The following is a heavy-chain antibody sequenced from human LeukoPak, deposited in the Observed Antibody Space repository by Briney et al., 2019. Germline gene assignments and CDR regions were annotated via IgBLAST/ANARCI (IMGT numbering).Heavy chain of an antibody. CDR2: IYYSGST. Sequence: PSETLSLICTVSGGSISSGGYYWSWIRQHPGKGLEWIGYIYYSGSTYYNPSLKSRVTISVDTSKNQFSLKLSSVTAADTAVYYCARAGSRVWLDPWGQGTLVTVSS. D-gene: IGHD1-1*01. CDR3: ARAGSRVWLDP. J-gene: IGHJ5*02. CDR1: GGSISSGGYY. V-gene: IGHV4-31*03.